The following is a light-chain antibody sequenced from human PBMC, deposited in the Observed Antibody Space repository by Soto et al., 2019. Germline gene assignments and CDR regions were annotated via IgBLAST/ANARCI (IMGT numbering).Light chain of an antibody. CDR2: DAS. CDR3: QQYGSSPWT. J-gene: IGKJ1*01. CDR1: QSVSSSY. V-gene: IGKV3D-20*01. Sequence: EIVLTQSPATLSLSPGERATLSCWASQSVSSSYLAWYQQKPGLAPRLLIYDASSRATGIPDRFSGSGSGTDFTLTLSRLEPEDFAVYYCQQYGSSPWTFGQGTKVEIK.